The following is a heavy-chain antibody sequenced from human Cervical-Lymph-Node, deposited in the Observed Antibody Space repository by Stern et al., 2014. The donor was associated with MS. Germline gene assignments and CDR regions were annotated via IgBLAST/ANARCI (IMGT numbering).Heavy chain of an antibody. CDR1: GYSFTAYY. J-gene: IGHJ6*02. CDR2: IDPNSGGT. CDR3: ARERHSMDV. V-gene: IGHV1-2*02. Sequence: VQLVESGAEVKKPGASVKVSCKASGYSFTAYYMHWVRQAPGQGLEWMGWIDPNSGGTKSAQNFQGMVTMTRDTSISTFYMELSGLTSDDTAVFYCARERHSMDVWGQGTTVTVSS.